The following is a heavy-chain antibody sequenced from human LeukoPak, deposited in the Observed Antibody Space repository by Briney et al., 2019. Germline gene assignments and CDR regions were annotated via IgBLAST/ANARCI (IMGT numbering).Heavy chain of an antibody. CDR1: GFTFSSYS. V-gene: IGHV3-21*04. D-gene: IGHD6-13*01. J-gene: IGHJ4*02. CDR2: ISSSSSYI. CDR3: AKDIEQQLVDGYLDY. Sequence: PGGSLRLSCAASGFTFSSYSMNWVRQAPGKGLEWVSSISSSSSYIYYADSVKGRFTISRDNAKNSLYLQMNSLRAEDTALYYCAKDIEQQLVDGYLDYWGQGTLVTVSS.